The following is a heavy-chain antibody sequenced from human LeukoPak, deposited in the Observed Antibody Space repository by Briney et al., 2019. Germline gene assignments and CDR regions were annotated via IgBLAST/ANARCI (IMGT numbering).Heavy chain of an antibody. CDR2: IKQDGSEK. D-gene: IGHD3-22*01. J-gene: IGHJ5*02. CDR3: AREPYYYDSSGYFPHWFDP. Sequence: AGGSLRLSCAASGFTFSSYSMNWVRQAPGKGLEWVANIKQDGSEKYYVDSVKGRFTISRDNAKNSLYLQMNSLRAEDTAVYYCAREPYYYDSSGYFPHWFDPWGQGTLVTVSS. V-gene: IGHV3-7*03. CDR1: GFTFSSYS.